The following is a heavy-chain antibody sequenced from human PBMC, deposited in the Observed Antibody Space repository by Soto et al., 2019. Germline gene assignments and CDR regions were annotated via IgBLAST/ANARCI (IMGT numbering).Heavy chain of an antibody. CDR3: AGLDTAMIKTAGY. J-gene: IGHJ4*02. D-gene: IGHD5-18*01. CDR1: GFSFSDYW. CDR2: IKQDGSEE. V-gene: IGHV3-7*01. Sequence: PGGSLRLSCAAAGFSFSDYWMSWVRQAPGKGLEWVANIKQDGSEEYYVDYVKGRFTISRDNAKNSLYLQINTLRVEDTAVYYCAGLDTAMIKTAGYWGRGTLVTVS.